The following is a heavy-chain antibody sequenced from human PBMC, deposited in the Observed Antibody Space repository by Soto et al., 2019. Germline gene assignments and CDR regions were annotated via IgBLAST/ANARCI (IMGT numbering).Heavy chain of an antibody. CDR3: ARRGAKYYYGSGSYYNAKYNWFDP. Sequence: SETLSLTCAVYGGSFSGYYWSWISQPPGKGLEWIGEINHSGSTNYNPSLKSRVTISVDTSKNQFSLKLSSVTAADTAVYYCARRGAKYYYGSGSYYNAKYNWFDPWGQGTLVTVSS. V-gene: IGHV4-34*01. CDR1: GGSFSGYY. CDR2: INHSGST. J-gene: IGHJ5*02. D-gene: IGHD3-10*01.